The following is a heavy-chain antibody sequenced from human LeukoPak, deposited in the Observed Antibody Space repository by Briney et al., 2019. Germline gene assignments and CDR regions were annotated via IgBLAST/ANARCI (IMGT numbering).Heavy chain of an antibody. CDR1: GFTFDDYA. CDR3: AKASRPTVAGTEFDY. V-gene: IGHV3-9*01. Sequence: GGSLRLSCAASGFTFDDYAMHWVRHAPGKGLEWVWDISWNSGSIGYADSVKGRFTISRDNAKNSLYLQMNSLRAEDTALYYCAKASRPTVAGTEFDYWGQGTLVTVSS. D-gene: IGHD6-19*01. J-gene: IGHJ4*02. CDR2: ISWNSGSI.